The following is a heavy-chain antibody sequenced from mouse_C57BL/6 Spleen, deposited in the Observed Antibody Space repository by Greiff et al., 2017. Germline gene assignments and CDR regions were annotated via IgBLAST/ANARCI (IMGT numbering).Heavy chain of an antibody. V-gene: IGHV1-52*01. CDR2: IDPSDSET. J-gene: IGHJ4*01. CDR3: AGVQLRDAMDY. Sequence: QVQLQQPGAELVRPGSSVKLSCKASGYTFTSYWMHWVKQRPIQGLEWIGNIDPSDSETHYNQKFKDKATLTVDKSSSTAYMQLSSLTSEDSAVYYCAGVQLRDAMDYWGQGTSVTVSS. D-gene: IGHD1-3*01. CDR1: GYTFTSYW.